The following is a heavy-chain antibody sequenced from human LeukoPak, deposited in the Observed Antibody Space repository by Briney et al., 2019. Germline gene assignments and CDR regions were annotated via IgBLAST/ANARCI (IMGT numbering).Heavy chain of an antibody. V-gene: IGHV1-8*01. J-gene: IGHJ6*02. CDR1: GYTFTSYD. Sequence: ASVKVSCKASGYTFTSYDINWVQQATGQGLEWMGWVNPISANTGYAQKFQGRVTMTMNTATSTAYMELSSLRSEDTAVYYCVRALSPYYYYGMDVWGQGTTVTVS. CDR3: VRALSPYYYYGMDV. CDR2: VNPISANT.